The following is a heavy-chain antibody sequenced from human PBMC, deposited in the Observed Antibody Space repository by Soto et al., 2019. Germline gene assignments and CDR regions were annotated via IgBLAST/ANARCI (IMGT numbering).Heavy chain of an antibody. V-gene: IGHV5-51*01. Sequence: GESLKISCKGSGYSFTSYWIGWVRQMPGKGLEWMGIIYPGDSDTRYSPSFQGQVTISADKSISTAYLQWSSLKASDTAMYYCARQGCGGDCYAEYFQHWGQGTLVTVSS. CDR2: IYPGDSDT. CDR3: ARQGCGGDCYAEYFQH. J-gene: IGHJ1*01. CDR1: GYSFTSYW. D-gene: IGHD2-21*02.